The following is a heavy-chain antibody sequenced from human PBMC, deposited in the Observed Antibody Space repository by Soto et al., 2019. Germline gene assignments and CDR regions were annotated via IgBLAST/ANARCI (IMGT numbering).Heavy chain of an antibody. V-gene: IGHV3-33*01. Sequence: QVQLVESGGGVVQPGRSLRLSCVASGFTFSSYGMHWVRQAPGKGLEWVAVIGYDGRNKDYADSVKGRFTISRDNSKNTVYVQMNSVRVEDTAVNYCARDIDSTFDYWGQGTLVTVSS. CDR1: GFTFSSYG. D-gene: IGHD2-15*01. CDR2: IGYDGRNK. CDR3: ARDIDSTFDY. J-gene: IGHJ4*02.